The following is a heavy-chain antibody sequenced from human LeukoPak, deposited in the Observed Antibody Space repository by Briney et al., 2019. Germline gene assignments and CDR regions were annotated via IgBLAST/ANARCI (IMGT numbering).Heavy chain of an antibody. CDR3: ARSMEDIVVVPAAHNWFDP. Sequence: GSSVKVSCKASGGTFSSYAISWVRQAPGQGLEWMGGIIPIFGTANYAQKFQGRVTITADESTSTAYMEPSSLRSEDTAVYYCARSMEDIVVVPAAHNWFDPWGQGTLVTVSS. V-gene: IGHV1-69*01. D-gene: IGHD2-2*01. CDR1: GGTFSSYA. J-gene: IGHJ5*02. CDR2: IIPIFGTA.